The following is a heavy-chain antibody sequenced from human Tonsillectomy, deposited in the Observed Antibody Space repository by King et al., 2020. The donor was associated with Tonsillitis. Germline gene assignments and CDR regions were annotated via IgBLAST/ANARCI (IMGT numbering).Heavy chain of an antibody. J-gene: IGHJ4*02. V-gene: IGHV3-74*01. D-gene: IGHD1-7*01. CDR3: ARDWDWNYGIDY. Sequence: VQLVESGGGLVQPGGSLRLSCAASGFTFSSYWMHWVRQAPGKGLVWVSRINTDGYGTSYADSLQGRFTISRDNAKNTLYLQMNSLRAEDTAVYYCARDWDWNYGIDYWGQGTLVTVSS. CDR2: INTDGYGT. CDR1: GFTFSSYW.